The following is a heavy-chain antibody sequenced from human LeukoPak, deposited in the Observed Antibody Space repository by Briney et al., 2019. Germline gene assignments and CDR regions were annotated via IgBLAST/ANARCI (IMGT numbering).Heavy chain of an antibody. CDR3: ARRSTVAGRGRFDP. CDR1: GGSIRSTSYY. J-gene: IGHJ5*02. Sequence: PETLSLTCTVSGGSIRSTSYYSGWIRQPPGKWLEWLGSVHHSGSTYDNPSLKSRVTISGDTSKNQFSLKLSSVTAADTAVYYCARRSTVAGRGRFDPWGQGTLVTVSS. CDR2: VHHSGST. V-gene: IGHV4-39*01. D-gene: IGHD6-19*01.